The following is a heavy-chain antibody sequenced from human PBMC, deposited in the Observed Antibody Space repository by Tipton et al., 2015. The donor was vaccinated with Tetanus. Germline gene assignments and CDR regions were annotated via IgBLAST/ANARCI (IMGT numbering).Heavy chain of an antibody. J-gene: IGHJ4*02. V-gene: IGHV1-69*06. CDR1: GGTFTNYA. CDR2: ITPIFGTT. Sequence: QVQLVQSGAEVKKPGSSVKVSCKASGGTFTNYALSWVRQAPGQGLEWVGGITPIFGTTNSAPKFQGRVTMTTDTTTNTAYMELRSLRSDDTAAYYCARDYFGSGSNYYFDYWGQGSQVSVSS. CDR3: ARDYFGSGSNYYFDY. D-gene: IGHD3-10*01.